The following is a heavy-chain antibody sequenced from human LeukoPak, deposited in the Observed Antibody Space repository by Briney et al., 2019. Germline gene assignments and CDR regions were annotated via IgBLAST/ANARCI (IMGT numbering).Heavy chain of an antibody. D-gene: IGHD4-11*01. V-gene: IGHV4-39*01. CDR1: GGSISSSSYY. J-gene: IGHJ4*02. CDR2: IYYSGDT. CDR3: ARHVRSNYAPLDY. Sequence: SETLSLTCTVSGGSISSSSYYWAWIRQPPGKGLEWIGNIYYSGDTYYNPSLKSRVTISVDTSKNQFSLKLSSVTAADTAVYYCARHVRSNYAPLDYWGQGTLVTVSS.